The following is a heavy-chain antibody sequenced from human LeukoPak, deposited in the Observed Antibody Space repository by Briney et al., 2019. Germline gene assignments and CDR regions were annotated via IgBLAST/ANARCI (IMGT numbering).Heavy chain of an antibody. CDR1: GFTFSSYS. J-gene: IGHJ4*02. Sequence: PGGSLRLSCAASGFTFSSYSMNWVRQAPGKGLEWVSSISSSSSYIYYADSVKGRFTISRDNAKNSLYLQMNSLRAEDTAVYYCARWGHMVRGAVASNWGQGTLVTVSS. CDR2: ISSSSSYI. V-gene: IGHV3-21*01. D-gene: IGHD3-10*01. CDR3: ARWGHMVRGAVASN.